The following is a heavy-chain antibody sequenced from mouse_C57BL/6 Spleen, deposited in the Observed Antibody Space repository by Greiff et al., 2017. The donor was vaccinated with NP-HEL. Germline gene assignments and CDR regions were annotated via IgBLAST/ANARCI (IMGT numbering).Heavy chain of an antibody. J-gene: IGHJ1*03. Sequence: QVQLQQSGPELVKPGASVKISCKASGYAFSSSWMNWVKQRPGKGLEWIGRIYPGDGDTNYNGKFKGKATLTADKSSSTAYMQLSSLTSEDSAVYFCARVPYYGSSRYFDVWGTGTTVTVSS. CDR3: ARVPYYGSSRYFDV. CDR2: IYPGDGDT. V-gene: IGHV1-82*01. D-gene: IGHD1-1*01. CDR1: GYAFSSSW.